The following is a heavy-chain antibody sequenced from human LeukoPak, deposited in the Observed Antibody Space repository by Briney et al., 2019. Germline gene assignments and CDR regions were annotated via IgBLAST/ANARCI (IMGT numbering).Heavy chain of an antibody. D-gene: IGHD6-19*01. CDR2: ISGSGGST. CDR1: GFTLSSYA. CDR3: ARRSGIAVAGAFDY. V-gene: IGHV3-23*01. J-gene: IGHJ4*02. Sequence: GGSLRLSCAASGFTLSSYAMSRVRQGPGKGLEWVSAISGSGGSTYYADSVKGRFTISRDNSKNTLYLQMNSLRAEDTAVYYCARRSGIAVAGAFDYWGQGTLVTVSS.